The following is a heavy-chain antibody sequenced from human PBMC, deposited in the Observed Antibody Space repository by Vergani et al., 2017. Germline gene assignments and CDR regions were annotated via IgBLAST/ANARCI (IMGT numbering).Heavy chain of an antibody. J-gene: IGHJ6*02. Sequence: QVQLVQSGAEVKKPGASVKVSCKASGYTFTGYYMHWVRQAPGQGLEWMGWINPNSGGTNYGQKFQGRVTMTRDTSISTAYMELSRLRSDDTAVYYCARVAMATISGDYYGMDVWGQGTTVTVSS. CDR1: GYTFTGYY. V-gene: IGHV1-2*02. CDR2: INPNSGGT. D-gene: IGHD5-24*01. CDR3: ARVAMATISGDYYGMDV.